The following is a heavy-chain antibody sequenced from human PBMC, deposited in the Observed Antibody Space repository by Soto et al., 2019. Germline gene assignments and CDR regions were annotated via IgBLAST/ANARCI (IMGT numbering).Heavy chain of an antibody. D-gene: IGHD5-12*01. CDR2: IIPIFGTA. V-gene: IGHV1-69*13. J-gene: IGHJ6*02. CDR1: AGSFSSYA. Sequence: SVRVSCKASAGSFSSYAISWVRQAPGQGLEWMGGIIPIFGTANYAQKFQGRVTITADESTSTAYMELSSLRSEDTAVYYCARGGYNYNGGYYYYGMDVWGQGTTVTVSS. CDR3: ARGGYNYNGGYYYYGMDV.